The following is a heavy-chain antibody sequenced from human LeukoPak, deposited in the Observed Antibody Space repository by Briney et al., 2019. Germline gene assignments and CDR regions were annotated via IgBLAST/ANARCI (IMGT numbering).Heavy chain of an antibody. CDR3: ATEGDYYDSGRYYRIDF. D-gene: IGHD3-22*01. V-gene: IGHV4-31*03. CDR1: GGSISSGGYY. J-gene: IGHJ4*02. CDR2: IYYSGST. Sequence: PSETLSLTCTVSGGSISSGGYYWSWIRQHPGKGLEWIGYIYYSGSTYYNPSLKSRVTISVDTSKNQFSLKLSSVTAADTAMYYCATEGDYYDSGRYYRIDFWGQGTLVTVSS.